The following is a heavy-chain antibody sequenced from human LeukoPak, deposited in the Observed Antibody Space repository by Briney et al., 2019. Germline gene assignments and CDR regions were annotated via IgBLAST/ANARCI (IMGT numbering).Heavy chain of an antibody. CDR2: ISYDGSNK. J-gene: IGHJ6*02. Sequence: PGRSLRLSCAASGFTFSSYAMHWVRQAPGKGLEWVAVISYDGSNKYYADSVKGRLTISRDNSKNTLYLQMNSLRAEDTAVYYCASGGGDYYGSGTGGYYYYGMDVWGQGTTVTVSS. CDR1: GFTFSSYA. CDR3: ASGGGDYYGSGTGGYYYYGMDV. D-gene: IGHD3-10*01. V-gene: IGHV3-30*04.